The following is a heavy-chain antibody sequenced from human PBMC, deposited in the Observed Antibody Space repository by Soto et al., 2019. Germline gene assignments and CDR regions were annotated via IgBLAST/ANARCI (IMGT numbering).Heavy chain of an antibody. CDR1: GYTFTAYY. D-gene: IGHD6-13*01. J-gene: IGHJ4*02. Sequence: QVQLVQSGAEVKKSGASVKVSCKASGYTFTAYYIHWLRQAPGQGLEWLGWINPDTGGTQYAQKFQGWVTLTRDTYKTTASMGLSSLKSDDTAVFYCVRAVGRDGSSWDGGAYDSWGQGTLITVSS. CDR3: VRAVGRDGSSWDGGAYDS. V-gene: IGHV1-2*04. CDR2: INPDTGGT.